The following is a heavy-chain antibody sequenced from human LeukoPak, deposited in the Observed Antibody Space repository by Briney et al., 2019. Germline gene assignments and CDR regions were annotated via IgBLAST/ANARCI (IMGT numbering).Heavy chain of an antibody. V-gene: IGHV3-21*01. CDR2: ISSSSSCI. D-gene: IGHD2-8*01. Sequence: GGSLRLSCAASGFTFSSYSMNWVRQAPGKGLEWVSSISSSSSCIYYADSVKGRFTISRDNAKNTLYLQMNSLRAEDTAVYYCARDQGAYYPSWYFDLWGRGTLVTVSS. CDR1: GFTFSSYS. CDR3: ARDQGAYYPSWYFDL. J-gene: IGHJ2*01.